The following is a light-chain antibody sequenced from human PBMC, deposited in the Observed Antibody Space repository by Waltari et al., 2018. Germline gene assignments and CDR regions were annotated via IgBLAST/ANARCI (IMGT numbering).Light chain of an antibody. V-gene: IGLV2-14*03. CDR3: CSHRSGNTLGV. J-gene: IGLJ2*01. CDR1: LHDVGGYNY. Sequence: QSALTQPASVSGSPGPSITISCPGTLHDVGGYNYVSWYQQHPGKAPQLRIYDVATRPSGVSDRFAASKSGNTASLTISGLQAEDEADYYCCSHRSGNTLGVFGGGTKLTVL. CDR2: DVA.